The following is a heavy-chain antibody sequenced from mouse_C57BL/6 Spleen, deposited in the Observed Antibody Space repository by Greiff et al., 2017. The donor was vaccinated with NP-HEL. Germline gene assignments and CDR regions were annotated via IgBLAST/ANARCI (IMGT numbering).Heavy chain of an antibody. CDR3: ASFQVQPYYYAMDY. D-gene: IGHD6-1*01. J-gene: IGHJ4*01. CDR2: IWGVGST. V-gene: IGHV2-6*01. Sequence: QVQLKESGPGLVAPSQSLSITCTVSGFSLTSYGVDWVRQSPGKGLEWLGVIWGVGSTTYNLALKSRLSISKDNSKSQAFLKMNSLQTDDTAMYYGASFQVQPYYYAMDYWGQGTSVTVSS. CDR1: GFSLTSYG.